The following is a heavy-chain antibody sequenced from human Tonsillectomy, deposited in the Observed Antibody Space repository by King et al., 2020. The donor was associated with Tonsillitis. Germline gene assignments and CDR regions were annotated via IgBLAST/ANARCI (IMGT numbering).Heavy chain of an antibody. J-gene: IGHJ4*02. CDR3: ARDYHGVKGYGH. CDR2: ICGSSDDT. D-gene: IGHD5-18*01. Sequence: VQLVESGGGLVWPGGSLRLSCAASGFTFSDYYINWVRQAPGKGLEWISYICGSSDDTNYADSVTGRFIIWRDNAKNTVYLHMNSLRAEDTAVYYCARDYHGVKGYGHWGQGTLVTVSS. CDR1: GFTFSDYY. V-gene: IGHV3-11*06.